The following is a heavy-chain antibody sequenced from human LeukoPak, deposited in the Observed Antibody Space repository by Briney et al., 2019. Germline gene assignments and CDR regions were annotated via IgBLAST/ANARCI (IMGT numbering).Heavy chain of an antibody. V-gene: IGHV1-18*01. Sequence: ASVKVSRKASGYTFTSYGISWVRQAPGQGLEWMGWISAYNGNTNYAQKLQGRVTMTTDTSTSTAYMELRSLRSDDTAVYYCARDGDRQVFGYYYYYMDVWGKGTTVTVSS. D-gene: IGHD3-16*01. CDR1: GYTFTSYG. J-gene: IGHJ6*03. CDR2: ISAYNGNT. CDR3: ARDGDRQVFGYYYYYMDV.